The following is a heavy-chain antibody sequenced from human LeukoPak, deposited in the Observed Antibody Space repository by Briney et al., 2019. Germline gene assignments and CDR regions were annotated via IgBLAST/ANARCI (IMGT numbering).Heavy chain of an antibody. CDR1: GITFSNYA. CDR3: AGRVTGYSSGYVY. CDR2: ISGSAHKI. Sequence: GGSLRLSCVASGITFSNYAVSWVRQAPERGLDWVSVISGSAHKIRYADSVKGRFTISRDNSENIVYLQMNNLRAEDTAVYYCAGRVTGYSSGYVYWGQGTLVTVSS. V-gene: IGHV3-23*01. D-gene: IGHD5-18*01. J-gene: IGHJ4*02.